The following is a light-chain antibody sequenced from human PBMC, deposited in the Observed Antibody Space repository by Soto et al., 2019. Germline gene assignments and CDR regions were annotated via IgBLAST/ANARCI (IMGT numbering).Light chain of an antibody. CDR2: KAS. CDR3: HQYRSYPWT. CDR1: QSISIW. Sequence: DIQLTQSPSTLSASVGDRVTITCRASQSISIWLAWYQQKPGKAPKILIYKASSLESGVPSRFSGSGSGTEFVLTISSLQPDDFATYYCHQYRSYPWTSGQGTKV. J-gene: IGKJ1*01. V-gene: IGKV1-5*03.